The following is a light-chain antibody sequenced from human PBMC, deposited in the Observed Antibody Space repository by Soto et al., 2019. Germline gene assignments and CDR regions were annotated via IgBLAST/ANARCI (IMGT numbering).Light chain of an antibody. CDR3: QQYYSYPIT. CDR2: AAS. CDR1: QGINTD. V-gene: IGKV1-17*01. Sequence: DIQMTQSPSTLSASVGDRVTISCQTSQGINTDLNWYQQKPGKPPKVLIYAASTLQSGVPPRFSGSGSGTDFTLTISCLQSEDFATYYCQQYYSYPITFGQGTRLEIK. J-gene: IGKJ5*01.